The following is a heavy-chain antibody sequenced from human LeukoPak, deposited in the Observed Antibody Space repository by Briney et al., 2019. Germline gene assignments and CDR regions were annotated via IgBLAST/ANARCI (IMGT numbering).Heavy chain of an antibody. D-gene: IGHD3-10*01. CDR3: VRDQWFDRFDL. J-gene: IGHJ4*02. CDR1: GFNFSSYL. V-gene: IGHV3-23*01. Sequence: GGSLRLSCRGSGFNFSSYLMTWVRQVPGKGLEWISSVSGGGIDTHHADSVKGRFIVSRDDAQSTIYLHLNDLRVEDTAIYYCVRDQWFDRFDLWGQGTLATVSS. CDR2: VSGGGIDT.